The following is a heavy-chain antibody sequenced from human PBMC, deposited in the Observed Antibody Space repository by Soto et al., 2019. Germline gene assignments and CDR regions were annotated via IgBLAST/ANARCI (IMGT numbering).Heavy chain of an antibody. CDR1: GFTFSSYA. V-gene: IGHV3-23*01. D-gene: IGHD3-9*01. J-gene: IGHJ6*02. CDR2: ISGSGGST. CDR3: YRDILTGPRVPPTDDYYYGMDV. Sequence: QTGGSLRLSCAASGFTFSSYAMSWVRQAPGKGLEWVSAISGSGGSTYYADSVKGRLTISRDNSKNTLYLQMNSLRAEDTAVYYCYRDILTGPRVPPTDDYYYGMDVWGQGTTVTVSS.